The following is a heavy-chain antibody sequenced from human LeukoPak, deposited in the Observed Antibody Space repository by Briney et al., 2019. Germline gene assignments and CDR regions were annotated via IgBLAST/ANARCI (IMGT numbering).Heavy chain of an antibody. J-gene: IGHJ4*02. Sequence: PSQTLSLTCTVSGGSISSGDYYWSWIRQPPGKGLEWIGYIYYSGSTYYNPSLKSRVTISVDTSKNQFSLKLNSVTAADTAVYYCARGPKGYYDFWSGYVEGYYFDYWGQGTLVTVSS. D-gene: IGHD3-3*01. CDR1: GGSISSGDYY. CDR2: IYYSGST. CDR3: ARGPKGYYDFWSGYVEGYYFDY. V-gene: IGHV4-30-4*08.